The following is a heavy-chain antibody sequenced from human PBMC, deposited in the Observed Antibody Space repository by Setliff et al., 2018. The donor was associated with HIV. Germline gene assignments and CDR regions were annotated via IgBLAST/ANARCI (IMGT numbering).Heavy chain of an antibody. Sequence: GGSLRLSCAASGFTFSAYSMHWVRQAPGKGLEWLSYLTSGTATMYYADSVKGRFTISRDNVKNSLYLQMNSLRAEDTAVYFCASRPSGDYGPWDYWGRGTLVTVSS. CDR3: ASRPSGDYGPWDY. CDR2: LTSGTATM. V-gene: IGHV3-48*01. D-gene: IGHD4-17*01. J-gene: IGHJ4*02. CDR1: GFTFSAYS.